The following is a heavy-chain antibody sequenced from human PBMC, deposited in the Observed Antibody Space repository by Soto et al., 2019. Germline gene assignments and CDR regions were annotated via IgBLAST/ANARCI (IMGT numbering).Heavy chain of an antibody. Sequence: GSLRLSCAASGFTFDDYTMHWVRQAPGKGLEWVSLISWDGGITYYADSVKGRFTISRDNSKNSLYMQMNSLRTEDTALYYCAKNLIRRSYYYYYMDVWGKGTTVTVSS. CDR2: ISWDGGIT. D-gene: IGHD3-10*01. CDR3: AKNLIRRSYYYYYMDV. CDR1: GFTFDDYT. V-gene: IGHV3-43*01. J-gene: IGHJ6*03.